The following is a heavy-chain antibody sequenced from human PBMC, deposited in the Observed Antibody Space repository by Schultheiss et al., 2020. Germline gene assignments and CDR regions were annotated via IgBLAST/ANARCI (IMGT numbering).Heavy chain of an antibody. Sequence: SETLSLTCGVSGGSISSNHWWSWVRQSPGKGLEWIGEIYHSEDTNYNPSLKSRVTISVDTSKSQFSLNLTSMTAADTAVYYCAREGTALAMDYYFDYWGPGTLVTVSS. CDR1: GGSISSNHW. CDR2: IYHSEDT. D-gene: IGHD6-19*01. J-gene: IGHJ4*02. V-gene: IGHV4-4*02. CDR3: AREGTALAMDYYFDY.